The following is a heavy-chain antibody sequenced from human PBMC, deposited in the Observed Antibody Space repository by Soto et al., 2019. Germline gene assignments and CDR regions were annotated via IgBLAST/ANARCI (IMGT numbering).Heavy chain of an antibody. CDR3: ASGIQLWLRRINNGYSG. Sequence: QVQLVQSGAEVKKPESSVKVSCKAPGGTFSTYAISWVRQAPGQGLEWMGGIIPMFGTANYAQRFQDRVTITADETTTTGDMEMSSLRSEETAVYFCASGIQLWLRRINNGYSGWGQGTLVTVSS. D-gene: IGHD5-18*01. J-gene: IGHJ4*02. CDR2: IIPMFGTA. V-gene: IGHV1-69*12. CDR1: GGTFSTYA.